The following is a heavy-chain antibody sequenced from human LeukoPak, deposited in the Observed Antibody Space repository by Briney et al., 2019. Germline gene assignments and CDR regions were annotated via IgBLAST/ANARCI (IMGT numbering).Heavy chain of an antibody. CDR1: GFTFDVYG. D-gene: IGHD3/OR15-3a*01. CDR3: ARGWTGDPAPYFFDY. Sequence: GGSLRLSCAVSGFTFDVYGMSWVRQAPGKGLEWVSSIDRNGGRKGYADSVKGRFTISRDTAKNSLYLQMSSLRAEDTALYYCARGWTGDPAPYFFDYWGQGTLATVSS. V-gene: IGHV3-20*04. J-gene: IGHJ4*02. CDR2: IDRNGGRK.